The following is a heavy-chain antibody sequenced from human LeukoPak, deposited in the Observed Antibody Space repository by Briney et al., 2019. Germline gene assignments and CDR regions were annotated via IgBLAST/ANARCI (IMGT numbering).Heavy chain of an antibody. J-gene: IGHJ6*02. CDR1: GFTFDDYA. V-gene: IGHV3-9*01. D-gene: IGHD2-2*01. Sequence: PGGSLRLSCAASGFTFDDYAMHWVRQAPGKGLEWVSGISWNSGSIGYADSVKGRFTISRDNAKNSLYLQMNSLRAEDTALYYCAKDGYCSSTSCYPPYYYGMDVWGQGTTVTVSS. CDR3: AKDGYCSSTSCYPPYYYGMDV. CDR2: ISWNSGSI.